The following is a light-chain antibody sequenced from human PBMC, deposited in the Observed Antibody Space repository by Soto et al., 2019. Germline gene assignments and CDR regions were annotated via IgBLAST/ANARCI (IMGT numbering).Light chain of an antibody. CDR2: AAS. Sequence: EIVMTQSPATLSVSPGERATLSCRASQSVSTNLAWYQQKPGQAPRLLIYAASVRATGIPARFSGSGSGTEFTLTISRLEPEDFAVYYCQQYGSSPVTFGGGTRVEIK. V-gene: IGKV3-15*01. CDR1: QSVSTN. J-gene: IGKJ4*01. CDR3: QQYGSSPVT.